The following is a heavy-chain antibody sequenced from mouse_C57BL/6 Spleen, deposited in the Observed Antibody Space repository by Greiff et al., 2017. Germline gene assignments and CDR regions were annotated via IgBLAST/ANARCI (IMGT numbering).Heavy chain of an antibody. Sequence: QVQLQQSEPELVKPGASVKISCKASGYAFSSSWMNWVKQRPGKGLEWIGRIYPGDGDTNYNGKFKGKATLTADKSSSTAYMQLSSLTSEDSAVYFCAGYYGSSFAMDYWGQGTSVTVSS. CDR1: GYAFSSSW. CDR2: IYPGDGDT. D-gene: IGHD1-1*01. CDR3: AGYYGSSFAMDY. V-gene: IGHV1-82*01. J-gene: IGHJ4*01.